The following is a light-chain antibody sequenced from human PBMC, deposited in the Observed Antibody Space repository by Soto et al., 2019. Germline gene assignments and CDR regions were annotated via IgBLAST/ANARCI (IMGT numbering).Light chain of an antibody. J-gene: IGLJ3*02. CDR3: SSYAGSSWV. V-gene: IGLV2-8*01. CDR1: SSDVGAYNY. CDR2: DVS. Sequence: QSVLTQPPSASGSPGQSVTISCTGTSSDVGAYNYVSWYQQHPGKAPKLMIYDVSKRPSGVPYRFSGSKSGNAASLTVSGLQCEDEADYYCSSYAGSSWVFGGGTKVTVL.